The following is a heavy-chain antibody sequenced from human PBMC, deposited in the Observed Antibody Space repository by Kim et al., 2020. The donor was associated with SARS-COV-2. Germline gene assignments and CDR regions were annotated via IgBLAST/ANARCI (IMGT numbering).Heavy chain of an antibody. CDR1: GFTFDDYA. J-gene: IGHJ3*02. V-gene: IGHV3-9*01. Sequence: GGSLRLSCAASGFTFDDYAMHWVRQAPGKGLEWVSGISWNSGSIGYADSVKGRFTISRDNAKNSLYLQMNSLRAEDTALYYCAKETRSGSLAFDIWGQGT. D-gene: IGHD3-10*01. CDR2: ISWNSGSI. CDR3: AKETRSGSLAFDI.